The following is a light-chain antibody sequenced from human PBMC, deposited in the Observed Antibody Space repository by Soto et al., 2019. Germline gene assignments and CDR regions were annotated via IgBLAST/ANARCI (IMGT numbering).Light chain of an antibody. J-gene: IGKJ4*01. V-gene: IGKV1-39*01. CDR3: QQSYSMPRT. Sequence: DIQMTQSPSSLPASVGDRVTITCRASQGISTYLNWYQQKPGKAPKLLIYAASSLQSGVPSRFSGSGSGTDFTVTISSLQPEDFATYYCQQSYSMPRTFGGGTKVDIK. CDR1: QGISTY. CDR2: AAS.